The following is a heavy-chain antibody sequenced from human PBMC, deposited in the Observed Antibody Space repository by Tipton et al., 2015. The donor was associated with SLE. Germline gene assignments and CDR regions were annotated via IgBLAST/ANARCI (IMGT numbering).Heavy chain of an antibody. CDR1: GGSISSYY. CDR3: ARDADYDILTGYSLDAFDI. Sequence: LSLTCTVSGGSISSYYWSWIRQPAGKGLEWIGRIYTSGSTNYNPSLKSRVTMSVDTSKNQFSLKLSSVTAADTAVYYCARDADYDILTGYSLDAFDIWGQGTMVTVSS. J-gene: IGHJ3*02. V-gene: IGHV4-4*07. CDR2: IYTSGST. D-gene: IGHD3-9*01.